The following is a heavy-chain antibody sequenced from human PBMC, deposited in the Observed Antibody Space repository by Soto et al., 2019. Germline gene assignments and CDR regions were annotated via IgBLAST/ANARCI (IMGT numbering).Heavy chain of an antibody. V-gene: IGHV1-3*01. CDR1: GYTFTSYA. CDR3: ARRRDSSSLYYYYGTDV. D-gene: IGHD6-6*01. Sequence: ASVKVSCKASGYTFTSYAMHWVRQAPGQRLEWMGWINAGNGNTKYSQKFQGRVTITRDTSASTAYMELSSLRSEDTAVYYCARRRDSSSLYYYYGTDVWGQGTTVTVSS. CDR2: INAGNGNT. J-gene: IGHJ6*02.